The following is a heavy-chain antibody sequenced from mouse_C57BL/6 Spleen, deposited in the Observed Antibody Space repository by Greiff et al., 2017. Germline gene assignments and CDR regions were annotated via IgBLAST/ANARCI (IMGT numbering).Heavy chain of an antibody. CDR1: GYTFTGYW. D-gene: IGHD3-2*02. CDR2: ILPGSGST. V-gene: IGHV1-9*01. CDR3: ARCGSGSYYFDY. Sequence: QVQLKQSGAELMKPGASVKLSCKATGYTFTGYWIEWVKQRPGHGLEWIGEILPGSGSTNYNAKFKGKATFTADTSSNTAYMQRSSLTTEDSAIYYCARCGSGSYYFDYWGQGTTLTVSS. J-gene: IGHJ2*01.